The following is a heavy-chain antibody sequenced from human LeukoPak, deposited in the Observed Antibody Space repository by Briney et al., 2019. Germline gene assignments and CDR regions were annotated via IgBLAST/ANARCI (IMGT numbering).Heavy chain of an antibody. CDR1: GGTFSSYA. V-gene: IGHV1-69*05. CDR3: ARAVRFVVVPAHAFDI. Sequence: GASVKVSCKASGGTFSSYAISWVRQAPGQGLEWMGGIIPIFGTAIYAQKFQGRVTITTDESTSTAYMELSSLRSEDTAVYYCARAVRFVVVPAHAFDIWGQGTMVTVSS. J-gene: IGHJ3*02. CDR2: IIPIFGTA. D-gene: IGHD2-2*01.